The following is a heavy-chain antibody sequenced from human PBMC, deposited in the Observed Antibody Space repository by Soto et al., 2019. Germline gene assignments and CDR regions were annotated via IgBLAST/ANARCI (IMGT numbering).Heavy chain of an antibody. CDR2: MNPNSGNT. CDR3: AMSSSSQGYYYYGMDV. D-gene: IGHD6-6*01. J-gene: IGHJ6*02. CDR1: GYTFTSYD. Sequence: GASVKVSCKASGYTFTSYDINWVQQATGQGLEWMGWMNPNSGNTGYAQKFQGRVTMTRNTSISTAYMELSSLRSEDTAVYYCAMSSSSQGYYYYGMDVWGQGTTVTVSS. V-gene: IGHV1-8*01.